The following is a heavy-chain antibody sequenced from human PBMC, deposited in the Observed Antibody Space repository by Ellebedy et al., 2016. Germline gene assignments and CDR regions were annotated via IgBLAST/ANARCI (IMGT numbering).Heavy chain of an antibody. J-gene: IGHJ4*02. Sequence: GGSLRLXCKGSGYSFTSYWIGWVRQMPGKGLEWMGIIYPGDSDTRYSPSFQGQVTISADKSISTAYLQWSSLKASDTTMYYCASGGDYYDSSGYHELGYWGQGTLVTVSS. V-gene: IGHV5-51*01. CDR1: GYSFTSYW. D-gene: IGHD3-22*01. CDR3: ASGGDYYDSSGYHELGY. CDR2: IYPGDSDT.